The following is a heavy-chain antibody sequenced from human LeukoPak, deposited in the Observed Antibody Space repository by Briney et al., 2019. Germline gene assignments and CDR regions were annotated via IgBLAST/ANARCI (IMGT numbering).Heavy chain of an antibody. CDR3: ARRGTGRWFDP. V-gene: IGHV4-31*03. CDR1: GGSISSGDYF. D-gene: IGHD3-10*01. CDR2: IYYSGST. J-gene: IGHJ5*02. Sequence: SQTLSLTCTVSGGSISSGDYFWGWIRQHPGKGLEWIGYIYYSGSTYYNPSLKSRVTISVDTSKYQFSLMLNSVTAADTAMYYCARRGTGRWFDPWGQGTLVTVSS.